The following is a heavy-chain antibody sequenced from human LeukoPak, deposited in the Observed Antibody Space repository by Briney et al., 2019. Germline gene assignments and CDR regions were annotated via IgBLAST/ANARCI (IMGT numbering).Heavy chain of an antibody. CDR3: AGSPGTRRYADH. D-gene: IGHD2-2*01. CDR1: GGSISSSSYY. J-gene: IGHJ4*02. V-gene: IGHV4-39*07. Sequence: SETLSLTCTVSGGSISSSSYYWGWIRQPPGKGLEWIGSIYYSGSTYYNPSLKSRVTISVDTSKNQFSLKLSSVTAADTAVYYCAGSPGTRRYADHWGQGTLVTVSS. CDR2: IYYSGST.